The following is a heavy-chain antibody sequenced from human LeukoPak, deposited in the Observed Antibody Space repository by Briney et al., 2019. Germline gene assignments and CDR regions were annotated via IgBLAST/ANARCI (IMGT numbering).Heavy chain of an antibody. D-gene: IGHD3-10*01. V-gene: IGHV4-39*07. CDR3: AKHYMGSSYNRGLDY. CDR1: GGSISSSSYY. CDR2: IYHSGST. Sequence: SETLSLTCTVSGGSISSSSYYWGWIRQPPGKGLEWIGSIYHSGSTYYNPSLKSRVTIAVETSKNQFSLKLSSVTAADKAVYYCAKHYMGSSYNRGLDYWGQGTLVTVSS. J-gene: IGHJ4*02.